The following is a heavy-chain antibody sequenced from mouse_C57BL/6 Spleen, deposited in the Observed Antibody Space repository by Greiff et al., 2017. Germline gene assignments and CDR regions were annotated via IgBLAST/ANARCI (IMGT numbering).Heavy chain of an antibody. Sequence: EVQLQQSGPELVKPGASVKISCKASGYTFTDYYMNWVKQSHGKSLEWIGDINPNNGGTSYNQKFKGKATLTVDKSSSTAYMELRSLTSEDSAVYYCARSSWELAYWGQGTLVTVSA. CDR3: ARSSWELAY. J-gene: IGHJ3*01. D-gene: IGHD4-1*01. CDR1: GYTFTDYY. V-gene: IGHV1-26*01. CDR2: INPNNGGT.